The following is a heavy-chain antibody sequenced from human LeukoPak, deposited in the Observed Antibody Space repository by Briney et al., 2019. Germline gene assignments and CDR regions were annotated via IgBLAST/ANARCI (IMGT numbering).Heavy chain of an antibody. V-gene: IGHV7-4-1*02. CDR2: IDTNTGNP. Sequence: ASVKVSCKASGYTFTSYAMNWVRQAPGQGLEWMGWIDTNTGNPTYAQGFTGRFVFSLDTSVSTAYLQISSLKAEDTAGYYCARDVSHYDFWSGYRTTAGFDPWGQGTLVTVSS. CDR1: GYTFTSYA. J-gene: IGHJ5*02. CDR3: ARDVSHYDFWSGYRTTAGFDP. D-gene: IGHD3-3*01.